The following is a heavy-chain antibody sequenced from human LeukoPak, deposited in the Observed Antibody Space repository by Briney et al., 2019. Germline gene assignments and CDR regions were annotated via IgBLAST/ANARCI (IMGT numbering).Heavy chain of an antibody. CDR3: ARLSYYYDSSGPGREYNWFDP. D-gene: IGHD3-22*01. Sequence: SETLSLTCTVSGGSISSYYWSWIRQPPGKGLEWIGDIYYSGSTNYNPYLKSRVTISVDTSKNQFSLKLSSVTAADTAVYYCARLSYYYDSSGPGREYNWFDPWGQGTLVTVSS. CDR2: IYYSGST. J-gene: IGHJ5*02. V-gene: IGHV4-59*08. CDR1: GGSISSYY.